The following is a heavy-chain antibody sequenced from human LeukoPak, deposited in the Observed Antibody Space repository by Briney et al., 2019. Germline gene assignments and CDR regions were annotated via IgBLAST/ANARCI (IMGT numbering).Heavy chain of an antibody. CDR2: ISAYNGNT. V-gene: IGHV1-18*01. J-gene: IGHJ3*02. Sequence: GASVKVSCKASGYTFTSYGISWVRQAPGQGLEWMGWISAYNGNTNYAQKLQGRVTMTTDTSTSTAYMELRSLRSGDTAVYYCASSSQQLDAFDIWGQGTMVTVSS. CDR3: ASSSQQLDAFDI. CDR1: GYTFTSYG. D-gene: IGHD6-13*01.